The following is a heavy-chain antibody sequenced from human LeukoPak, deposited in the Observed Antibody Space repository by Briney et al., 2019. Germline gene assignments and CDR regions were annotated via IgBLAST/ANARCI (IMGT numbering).Heavy chain of an antibody. CDR3: ARHPYSGSYHFDY. Sequence: ASVKVSCKASGYTFTAYYMHWVRQAPGQGLEWMGWINPNSGGTNSAQKFQGRVTMTRDTSISAAYMELGRLTSDDTAVYYCARHPYSGSYHFDYWGQGTLVTVSS. V-gene: IGHV1-2*02. J-gene: IGHJ4*02. CDR1: GYTFTAYY. CDR2: INPNSGGT. D-gene: IGHD1-26*01.